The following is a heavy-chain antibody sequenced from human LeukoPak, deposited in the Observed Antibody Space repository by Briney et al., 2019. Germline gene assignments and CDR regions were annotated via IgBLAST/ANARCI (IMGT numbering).Heavy chain of an antibody. V-gene: IGHV3-21*01. CDR1: GFTFSSYS. Sequence: GGSLRLSCAASGFTFSSYSMNWVRQAPGKGLEWVSSISSSSSYIYYADSVKGRFTISRDNSKNTLYLQMNSLRAEDTAVYYCARGGEYSSGWYYYYGMDVWGQGTTVTVSS. J-gene: IGHJ6*02. CDR3: ARGGEYSSGWYYYYGMDV. CDR2: ISSSSSYI. D-gene: IGHD6-19*01.